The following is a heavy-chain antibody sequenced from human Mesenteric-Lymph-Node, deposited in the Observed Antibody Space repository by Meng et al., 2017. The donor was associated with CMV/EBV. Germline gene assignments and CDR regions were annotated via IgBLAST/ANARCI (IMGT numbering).Heavy chain of an antibody. Sequence: GGSLRLSCAASGFTFINAWMSWVRQAPGKGLAWVGRIRSNADGGTADYVAPVTGRFTVSRDDSKNTLYLQMNSLKTEDTAVYYCTTEYDWGQGTLVTVSS. V-gene: IGHV3-15*01. CDR1: GFTFINAW. CDR2: IRSNADGGTA. CDR3: TTEYD. J-gene: IGHJ4*02.